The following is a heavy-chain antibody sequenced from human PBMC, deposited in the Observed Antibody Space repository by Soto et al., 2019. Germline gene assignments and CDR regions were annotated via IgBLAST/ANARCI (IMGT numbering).Heavy chain of an antibody. Sequence: QVQLVQSGAEVKKPGSSVKVSCKASGGTFSSYAISWVRQAPGQGLEWMGGIIPIFGTANYEQKFQGRVTITEDQSTSTAYMELSSLRSEDTAVYYCARESFVKDLTYYYDSSGYYTDAFDIWGQGTMVTVSS. CDR2: IIPIFGTA. D-gene: IGHD3-22*01. CDR3: ARESFVKDLTYYYDSSGYYTDAFDI. J-gene: IGHJ3*02. CDR1: GGTFSSYA. V-gene: IGHV1-69*01.